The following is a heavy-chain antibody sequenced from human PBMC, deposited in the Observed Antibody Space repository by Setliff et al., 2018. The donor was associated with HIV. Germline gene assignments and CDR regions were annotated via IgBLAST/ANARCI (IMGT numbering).Heavy chain of an antibody. Sequence: GGSLRLSCAASGFTFNTYTMNWVRQAPGKGLEWLSYISDTSATISDADYVKGRFTISRDNARNSLYLQMNSLRAEDTAVYYCARDGGMGVYYMDVWGKGTTVPVSS. CDR2: ISDTSATI. CDR3: ARDGGMGVYYMDV. J-gene: IGHJ6*03. V-gene: IGHV3-48*01. CDR1: GFTFNTYT. D-gene: IGHD1-26*01.